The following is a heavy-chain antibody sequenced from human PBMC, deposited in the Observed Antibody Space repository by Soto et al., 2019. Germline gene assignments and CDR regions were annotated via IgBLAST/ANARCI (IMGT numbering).Heavy chain of an antibody. J-gene: IGHJ4*02. Sequence: QVQLVESGGGLVKPGGSLRLSCVASGFTFSDYYMSWVRQAPGKGLERVSYISNSGSITYSADSVEGRFTIYRDNAKNSLYLQMNSLRAEDTAVYYCARPSGYSHFDYWGQGTLVPVSS. V-gene: IGHV3-11*01. CDR3: ARPSGYSHFDY. CDR1: GFTFSDYY. CDR2: ISNSGSIT. D-gene: IGHD5-18*01.